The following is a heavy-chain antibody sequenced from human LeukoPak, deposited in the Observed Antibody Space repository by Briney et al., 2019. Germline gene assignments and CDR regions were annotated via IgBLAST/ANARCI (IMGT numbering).Heavy chain of an antibody. CDR3: ATRGVKTTRFDY. D-gene: IGHD1-1*01. CDR2: LYNSGTT. J-gene: IGHJ4*02. Sequence: SETLSLTCTVSGGSINTYYWSWIRQPPGKGLEWIGYLYNSGTTNYNPSLKSRVSMSGDTSKNQFSLKLNSVTAADTAVYYCATRGVKTTRFDYWGQGILVTVSS. V-gene: IGHV4-59*01. CDR1: GGSINTYY.